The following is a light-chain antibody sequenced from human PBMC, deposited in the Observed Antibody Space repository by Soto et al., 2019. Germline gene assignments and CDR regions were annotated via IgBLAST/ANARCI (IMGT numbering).Light chain of an antibody. Sequence: IVMTQSPDSLAMSLGERATINCKSSQSVLYSSNNKNYLAWYQQRPGQPPKLLIYWASTRESGVPDRFSGSGSGTDFTLTITSLQAEDVAVYYCQQYESTPPTFGQGTKLEIK. V-gene: IGKV4-1*01. J-gene: IGKJ2*01. CDR2: WAS. CDR1: QSVLYSSNNKNY. CDR3: QQYESTPPT.